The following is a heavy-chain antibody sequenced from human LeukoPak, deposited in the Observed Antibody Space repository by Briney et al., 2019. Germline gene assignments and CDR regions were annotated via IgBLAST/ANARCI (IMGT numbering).Heavy chain of an antibody. Sequence: PGGSLRLSCAASGFTFSSYEMNWVRQAPGKGLEWVSYISRSGSIIYYADSVKGRFTISRDNAKNTLYLQMNSLRAEDTAVYYCARAWIQLWPPDYWGQGTLVTVSS. D-gene: IGHD5-18*01. J-gene: IGHJ4*02. CDR3: ARAWIQLWPPDY. CDR2: ISRSGSII. V-gene: IGHV3-48*03. CDR1: GFTFSSYE.